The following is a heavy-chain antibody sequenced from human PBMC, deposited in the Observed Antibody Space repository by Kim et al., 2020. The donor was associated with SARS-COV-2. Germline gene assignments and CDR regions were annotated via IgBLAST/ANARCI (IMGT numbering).Heavy chain of an antibody. V-gene: IGHV4-34*01. J-gene: IGHJ6*03. CDR3: ARGRARIPYYYDSSGYYAHSSSSSGWNS. CDR1: GGSFSGYY. CDR2: INHSGST. Sequence: SETLSLTCAVYGGSFSGYYWSWIRQPPGKGLEWIGEINHSGSTNYNPSLKSRVTISVDTSKNQFSLKLSSVTAADTAVYYCARGRARIPYYYDSSGYYAHSSSSSGWNSWAKGPT. D-gene: IGHD3-22*01.